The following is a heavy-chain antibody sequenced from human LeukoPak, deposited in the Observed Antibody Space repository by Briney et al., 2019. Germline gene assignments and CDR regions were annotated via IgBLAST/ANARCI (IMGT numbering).Heavy chain of an antibody. CDR1: SVSINNNY. V-gene: IGHV4-59*01. J-gene: IGHJ4*02. Sequence: SETLSLTCTVTSVSINNNYWSWIRQPPGKGLEWIGYIYYSGSTNYSPSLKSRVTMSVDTSKKQFSLKVTSVTAADTAVYYCASSQDPGEYQPLFDYWGQGTLVTVSS. CDR2: IYYSGST. D-gene: IGHD3-16*01. CDR3: ASSQDPGEYQPLFDY.